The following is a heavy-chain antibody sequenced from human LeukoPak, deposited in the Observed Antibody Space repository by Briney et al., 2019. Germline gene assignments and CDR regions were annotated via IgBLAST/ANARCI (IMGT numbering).Heavy chain of an antibody. Sequence: SQTLSLTCTVSGGSISSGGYYWSWIRQPPGKGLEWIGYIYHSGSTYYNPTLKSRVTISVDRSKNQFSLKLSSVTAADTAVYYCARVVRPMYYFDYWGQGTLVTVSS. V-gene: IGHV4-30-2*01. CDR1: GGSISSGGYY. J-gene: IGHJ4*02. D-gene: IGHD2-15*01. CDR3: ARVVRPMYYFDY. CDR2: IYHSGST.